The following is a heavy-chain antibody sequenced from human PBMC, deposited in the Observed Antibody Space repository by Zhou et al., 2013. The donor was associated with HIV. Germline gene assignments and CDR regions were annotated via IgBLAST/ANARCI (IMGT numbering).Heavy chain of an antibody. CDR1: GYIFINYY. J-gene: IGHJ4*02. CDR3: ARATGGLGIYPDY. D-gene: IGHD7-27*01. V-gene: IGHV1-46*01. CDR2: INPSGGST. Sequence: QVQLVQSGAEVKKPGASVKVSCKASGYIFINYYMHWVRQAPGQGLEWMGIINPSGGSTTYAQKFQGRLTMTGDTSTSTVYMELSSLRSEDAAVYYCARATGGLGIYPDYWGQGTLVTVSS.